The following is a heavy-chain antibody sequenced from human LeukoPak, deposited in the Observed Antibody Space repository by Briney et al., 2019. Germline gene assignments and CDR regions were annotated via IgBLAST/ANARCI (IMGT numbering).Heavy chain of an antibody. D-gene: IGHD5-12*01. CDR1: GYTFKNYG. CDR2: ISAYNGNT. V-gene: IGHV1-18*01. J-gene: IGHJ3*02. CDR3: ARISLSGFWSTLNAFDI. Sequence: GASVKVSCKASGYTFKNYGISWVRQAPGQGLEWMGWISAYNGNTNYAQKFQGRVTMTTDTSTDTAYVEVRSLRSDDTALYYCARISLSGFWSTLNAFDIWGQGTMVTVS.